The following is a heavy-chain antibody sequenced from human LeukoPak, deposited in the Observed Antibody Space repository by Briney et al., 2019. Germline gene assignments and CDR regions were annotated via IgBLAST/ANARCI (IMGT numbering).Heavy chain of an antibody. CDR2: INHSGST. CDR3: ARGQPQDCSSTSCYAYTIDY. V-gene: IGHV4-34*01. D-gene: IGHD2-2*01. Sequence: PSETLSLTCAVYGGSFSGYYWSWIRQPPGKGLEWIGEINHSGSTNYNPSLKSRVTIPVDTSKNQFSLKLSSVTAADTAVYYCARGQPQDCSSTSCYAYTIDYWGQGTLVTVSS. CDR1: GGSFSGYY. J-gene: IGHJ4*02.